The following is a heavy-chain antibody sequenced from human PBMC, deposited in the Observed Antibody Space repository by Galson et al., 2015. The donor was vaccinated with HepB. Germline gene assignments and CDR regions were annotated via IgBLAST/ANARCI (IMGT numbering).Heavy chain of an antibody. D-gene: IGHD3-10*01. CDR1: GFTFSDYY. CDR2: ISSSGSTI. J-gene: IGHJ4*02. CDR3: ARVKDITMVRGVISPLDY. Sequence: SLRLSCAASGFTFSDYYMSWIRQAPGKGLEWVSYISSSGSTIYYADSAKGRFTISRDNAKNSLYLQMNSLRAEDTAVYYCARVKDITMVRGVISPLDYWGQGTLVTVSS. V-gene: IGHV3-11*01.